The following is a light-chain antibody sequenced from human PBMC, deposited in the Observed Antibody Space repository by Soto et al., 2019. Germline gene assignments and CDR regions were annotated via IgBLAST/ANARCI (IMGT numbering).Light chain of an antibody. Sequence: QSALTQPASVSGSPGQSITISCTGISSDVGGYDYVSWYQQHPGKAPKLMIYEVSNRPSGVSNRFSGSRSGNTASLTISGLQAEDEADYYCSSYSSSSPWVFGGGTKVTVL. CDR3: SSYSSSSPWV. V-gene: IGLV2-14*01. CDR2: EVS. J-gene: IGLJ3*02. CDR1: SSDVGGYDY.